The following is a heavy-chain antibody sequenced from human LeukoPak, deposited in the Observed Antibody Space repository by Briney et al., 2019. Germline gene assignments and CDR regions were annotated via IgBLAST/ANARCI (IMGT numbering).Heavy chain of an antibody. D-gene: IGHD3-9*01. J-gene: IGHJ3*02. V-gene: IGHV3-53*01. CDR2: IYSGGST. Sequence: PGGSLRLSFAASGFTVSSNYMSWVRQAPGKGLEWVSVIYSGGSTDYADSVKGRFTISRDTSKNTLYLQMNSLRVEDTAVYYCARSSHYDILTGYSEEDAFDIWGQGTMVTVSS. CDR3: ARSSHYDILTGYSEEDAFDI. CDR1: GFTVSSNY.